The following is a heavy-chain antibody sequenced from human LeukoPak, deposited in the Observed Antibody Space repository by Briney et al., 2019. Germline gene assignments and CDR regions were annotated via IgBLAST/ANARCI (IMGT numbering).Heavy chain of an antibody. V-gene: IGHV3-23*01. CDR3: AKGSSSGWPYYFDY. D-gene: IGHD6-19*01. CDR2: ITGSGGST. CDR1: GFTFSSYA. J-gene: IGHJ4*02. Sequence: GGSLRLSCTASGFTFSSYAMSWVRQAPGKGLEWVSAITGSGGSTYHADSVEGRFTISRDNSKNTLYLQMNSLRAEDTAVYYCAKGSSSGWPYYFDYWGQGTLVTVSS.